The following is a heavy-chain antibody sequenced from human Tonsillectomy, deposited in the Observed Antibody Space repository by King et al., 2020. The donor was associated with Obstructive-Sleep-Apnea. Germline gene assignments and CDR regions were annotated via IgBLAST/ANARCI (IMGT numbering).Heavy chain of an antibody. D-gene: IGHD2-2*01. V-gene: IGHV4-34*01. Sequence: QVQLQKWGAGLLKPSETLSLTCAVYGGSFSGYYWSWIRQPPGKGLEWIGEINHSGSTNYNPSLKSRVTISVDTAKNQFSLKLSSVTAADTALYYCARGPDCSSTSCYYNWFDPWGQGTLVTVSS. CDR3: ARGPDCSSTSCYYNWFDP. CDR2: INHSGST. CDR1: GGSFSGYY. J-gene: IGHJ5*02.